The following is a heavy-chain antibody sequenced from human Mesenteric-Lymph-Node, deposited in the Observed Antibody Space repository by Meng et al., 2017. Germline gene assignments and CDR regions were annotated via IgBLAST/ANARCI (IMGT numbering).Heavy chain of an antibody. D-gene: IGHD6-25*01. CDR1: GGTFSSYA. J-gene: IGHJ4*02. CDR2: IIPIFGTA. Sequence: SVKVSCKASGGTFSSYAISWVRQAPGQGLEWMGGIIPIFGTANYAQKFQGRVTITADKSTSTAYMELSSLRSEDTAVYYCAREGRDLSAAPYFDYWGQGTLVTVSS. V-gene: IGHV1-69*06. CDR3: AREGRDLSAAPYFDY.